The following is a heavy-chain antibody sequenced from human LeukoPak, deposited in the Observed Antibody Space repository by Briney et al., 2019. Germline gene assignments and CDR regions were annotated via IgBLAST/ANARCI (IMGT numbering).Heavy chain of an antibody. Sequence: SEALSLTCTVSSGSIRTSYCSWIRQPPGKGLEWIGYIYYSGSTNYNPSLKSRVTISVDTSRNQFSLKLSSVTAADTAVYYCARAPNPDFFDDWGQGTLVTVSS. D-gene: IGHD2-8*01. CDR2: IYYSGST. CDR1: SGSIRTSY. J-gene: IGHJ4*02. V-gene: IGHV4-59*01. CDR3: ARAPNPDFFDD.